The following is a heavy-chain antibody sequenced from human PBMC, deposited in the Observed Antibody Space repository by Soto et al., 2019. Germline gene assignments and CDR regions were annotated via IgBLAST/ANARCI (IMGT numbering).Heavy chain of an antibody. CDR1: GYTFTGYY. V-gene: IGHV1-2*04. CDR2: INPNSGGT. D-gene: IGHD5-18*01. J-gene: IGHJ3*02. CDR3: ARTDSYDAFDI. Sequence: ASVTVSCKASGYTFTGYYMHWVRQAPGQGLEWMGWINPNSGGTNYAQKFQGWVTMTRDTSISTAYMELSRLRSDDTAVYYCARTDSYDAFDIWGQGTMVTVSS.